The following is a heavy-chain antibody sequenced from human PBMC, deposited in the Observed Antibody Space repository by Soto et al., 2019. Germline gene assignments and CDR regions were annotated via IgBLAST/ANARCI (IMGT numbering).Heavy chain of an antibody. J-gene: IGHJ4*02. CDR1: GGTFSSYA. Sequence: GASVKVSCKASGGTFSSYALSWVRQAPGQGLEWMGGIIPIFGTANYAQKFQGRVTITADESTSTAYMELSSLRSEDTAVYYCAAGTQTRGNDYWGQGTLVTVSS. CDR2: IIPIFGTA. CDR3: AAGTQTRGNDY. V-gene: IGHV1-69*13. D-gene: IGHD1-1*01.